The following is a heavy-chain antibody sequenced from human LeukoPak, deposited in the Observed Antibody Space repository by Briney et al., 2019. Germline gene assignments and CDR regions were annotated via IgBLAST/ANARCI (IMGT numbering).Heavy chain of an antibody. CDR2: VSYDGIIK. J-gene: IGHJ4*02. CDR3: ASLEY. V-gene: IGHV3-30*04. Sequence: GGSLRLSCATSGFTFSGCAMHWVRQAPGKGLEWVAVVSYDGIIKYYADSLKGRFTISRDNAKNSLYLQMNSLRAEDTAVYYCASLEYWGQGTLVTVSS. CDR1: GFTFSGCA.